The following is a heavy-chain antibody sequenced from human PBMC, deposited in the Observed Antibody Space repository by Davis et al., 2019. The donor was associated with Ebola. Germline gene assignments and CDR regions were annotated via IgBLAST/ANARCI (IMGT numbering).Heavy chain of an antibody. CDR1: GFTFSSHA. CDR3: ARCEPDIVATNDAFDI. Sequence: PGGSLRFSCAASGFTFSSHAMSWVRQAPGKGLEWVSYISSSSSTIYYADSVKGRFTISRDNAKNSLYLQMNSLRDEDTAVYYCARCEPDIVATNDAFDIWGQGTMVTVSS. V-gene: IGHV3-48*02. J-gene: IGHJ3*02. D-gene: IGHD5-12*01. CDR2: ISSSSSTI.